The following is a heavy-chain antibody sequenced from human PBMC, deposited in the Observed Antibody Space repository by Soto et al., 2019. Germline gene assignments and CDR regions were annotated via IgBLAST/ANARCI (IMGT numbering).Heavy chain of an antibody. D-gene: IGHD4-17*01. CDR1: GGTFSSYA. CDR3: ARGGSGDYVYYYYYGMDV. J-gene: IGHJ6*02. CDR2: IIPIFGTA. Sequence: QVQLVQSGAEVKKPGSSVKVSCKASGGTFSSYAITWVRQAPGQGLEWMGGIIPIFGTANYAQKFQGRVTVTADESTTTAYMELSSLRAEDTAVYYCARGGSGDYVYYYYYGMDVWVQGTTVTVSS. V-gene: IGHV1-69*12.